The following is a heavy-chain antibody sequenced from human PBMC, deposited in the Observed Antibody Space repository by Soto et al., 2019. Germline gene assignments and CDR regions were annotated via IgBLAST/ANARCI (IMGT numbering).Heavy chain of an antibody. D-gene: IGHD3-10*01. Sequence: QVHRRESGGSVVEAGKSLRLSCAASGFIFSSFGMHWVRQAPGNGLEWVALISYDGSNADYADPVKGRFTISRDSSMNTLSLQMNSLRFDDTARYYCVRDSGIASLAFWGRGTLVTVSS. CDR1: GFIFSSFG. V-gene: IGHV3-30*03. J-gene: IGHJ4*02. CDR2: ISYDGSNA. CDR3: VRDSGIASLAF.